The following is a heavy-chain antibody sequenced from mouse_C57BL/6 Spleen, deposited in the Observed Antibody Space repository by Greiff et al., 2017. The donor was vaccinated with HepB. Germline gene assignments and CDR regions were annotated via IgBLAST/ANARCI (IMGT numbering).Heavy chain of an antibody. CDR3: ARGYSNYVDYAMDY. D-gene: IGHD2-5*01. V-gene: IGHV1-61*01. CDR2: IYPSDSET. J-gene: IGHJ4*01. CDR1: GYTFTSYW. Sequence: QVQLQQPGAELVRPGSSVKLSCKASGYTFTSYWMDWVKQRPGQGLEWIGNIYPSDSETHYNQKFKDKATLTVDKSSSTAYMQLSSLTSEDSAVYYCARGYSNYVDYAMDYWGQGTSVTVSS.